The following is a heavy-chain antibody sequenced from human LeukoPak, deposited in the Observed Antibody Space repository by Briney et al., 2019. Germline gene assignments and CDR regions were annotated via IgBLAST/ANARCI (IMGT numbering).Heavy chain of an antibody. CDR2: MYISGST. CDR1: GDSMRCCY. V-gene: IGHV4-4*07. J-gene: IGHJ4*02. Sequence: SETLSLTCSVWGDSMRCCYWMGMRQPPRREVEGIGHMYISGSTSYNPSLRSRVTMSLDTSKSQFSLRLSSVTAADTAVYYCARTTAGGLHWGSLDNWGLGTLVAVSS. D-gene: IGHD7-27*01. CDR3: ARTTAGGLHWGSLDN.